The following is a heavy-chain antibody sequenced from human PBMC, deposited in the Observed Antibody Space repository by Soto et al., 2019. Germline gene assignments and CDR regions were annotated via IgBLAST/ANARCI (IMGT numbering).Heavy chain of an antibody. CDR2: IDWDDDK. V-gene: IGHV2-70*01. CDR3: ARMTMVRGPSNWFDP. J-gene: IGHJ5*02. CDR1: GFSLSTSGMC. D-gene: IGHD3-10*01. Sequence: SGPTLVNPTQTLTLTCTFSGFSLSTSGMCVSWIRQPPGKALEWLALIDWDDDKYYSTSLKTRLTISKDTSKNQVVLTMTNMDPVDTATYYCARMTMVRGPSNWFDPWGQGTLVTVSS.